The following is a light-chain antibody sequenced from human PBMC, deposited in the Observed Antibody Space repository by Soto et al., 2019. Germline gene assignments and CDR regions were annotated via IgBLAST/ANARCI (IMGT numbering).Light chain of an antibody. V-gene: IGKV1-9*01. CDR2: AAS. CDR3: QQLNSYPRT. Sequence: IQLTQSPSSLSASVGDRVTITCRASQGISSYLAWYQQKPGKAPKLLIYAASTLQGGVPSRVSGSGSGTDFTLTISSLQPEDVATYYCQQLNSYPRTFGQGTKVEIK. CDR1: QGISSY. J-gene: IGKJ1*01.